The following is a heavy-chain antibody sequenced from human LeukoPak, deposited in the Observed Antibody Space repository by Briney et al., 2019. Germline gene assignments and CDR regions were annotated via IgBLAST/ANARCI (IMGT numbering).Heavy chain of an antibody. CDR2: ISGSGGST. CDR1: GFTFSSYA. CDR3: AKADAPYCSGGSCYFVDY. Sequence: GGSLRLSCAASGFTFSSYAMSWVRQAPGKGLEWVSAISGSGGSTYYADSVKGRFTISRDNSKNTLYLQMNSLRAEDTAVYYCAKADAPYCSGGSCYFVDYWGQGTLVTVSS. J-gene: IGHJ4*02. V-gene: IGHV3-23*01. D-gene: IGHD2-15*01.